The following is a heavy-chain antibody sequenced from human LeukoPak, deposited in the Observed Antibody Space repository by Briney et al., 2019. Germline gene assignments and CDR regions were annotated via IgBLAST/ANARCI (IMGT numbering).Heavy chain of an antibody. CDR2: IYYSGST. CDR3: ARLGTGTKDFDY. J-gene: IGHJ4*02. Sequence: SETLSLTCTVSGGSISSYYWSWIRQPPGKGLEGIGYIYYSGSTNYNPSLKSRVTISVDMSKNQFTLKLSSVTAADTAVYCCARLGTGTKDFDYWGQGTLVTVSS. V-gene: IGHV4-59*08. D-gene: IGHD1/OR15-1a*01. CDR1: GGSISSYY.